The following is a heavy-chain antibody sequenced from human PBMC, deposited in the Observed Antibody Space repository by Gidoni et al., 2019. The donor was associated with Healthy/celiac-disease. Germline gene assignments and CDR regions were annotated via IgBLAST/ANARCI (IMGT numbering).Heavy chain of an antibody. CDR3: ARDKPYHYDSSGYAFDI. CDR1: GGTFSSSA. V-gene: IGHV1-69*01. J-gene: IGHJ3*02. D-gene: IGHD3-22*01. CDR2: IIPIFGTA. Sequence: QVQLVQSGAEVKKPGSSVKVSCKASGGTFSSSAISWVRQAPGQGLEWMGGIIPIFGTANYAQKFQGRVTITADESTSTAYMELSSLRSEDTAVYYCARDKPYHYDSSGYAFDIWGQGTMVTVSS.